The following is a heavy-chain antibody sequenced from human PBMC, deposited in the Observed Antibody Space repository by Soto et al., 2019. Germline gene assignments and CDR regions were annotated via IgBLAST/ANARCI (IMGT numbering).Heavy chain of an antibody. CDR3: ARAPYPYYFDY. Sequence: SETLSLTCAVSGGSISSGGYSWSWVRQPPGKGLEWIGYIYHSGSTYYNPSLKSRVTISVDRSKNQFFLRLRSVTAADTAVYYCARAPYPYYFDYWGQGTLVTVSS. CDR1: GGSISSGGYS. D-gene: IGHD2-21*01. V-gene: IGHV4-30-2*01. J-gene: IGHJ4*02. CDR2: IYHSGST.